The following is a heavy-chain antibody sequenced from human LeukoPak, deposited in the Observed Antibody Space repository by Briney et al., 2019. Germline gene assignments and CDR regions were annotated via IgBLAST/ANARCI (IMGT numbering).Heavy chain of an antibody. CDR2: INTNTGNP. V-gene: IGHV7-4-1*02. D-gene: IGHD1-26*01. CDR1: GYTFTSYA. J-gene: IGHJ4*02. Sequence: AASVKVSCKASGYTFTSYAMNWVRQAPGQGLEWMGWINTNTGNPTYAQGFTGRFVFSLDTSVSTAYLQISSLKAEDTAVYYCAREERRVGATKRVIIFDYWGQGTLVTVSS. CDR3: AREERRVGATKRVIIFDY.